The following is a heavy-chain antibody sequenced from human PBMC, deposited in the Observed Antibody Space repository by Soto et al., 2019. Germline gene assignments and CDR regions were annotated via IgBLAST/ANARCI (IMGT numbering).Heavy chain of an antibody. CDR1: GFTFSGYW. J-gene: IGHJ3*02. CDR3: ARDSSSWHDAFDI. D-gene: IGHD6-13*01. V-gene: IGHV3-7*01. Sequence: GGSLRLSCAASGFTFSGYWMSWVRQAPGKGLEWVANIKQDGRETYYVDSVKGRFTISRDNAKNSLYLQMNSLRAEDTAVYYCARDSSSWHDAFDIWGQGTMVTVSS. CDR2: IKQDGRET.